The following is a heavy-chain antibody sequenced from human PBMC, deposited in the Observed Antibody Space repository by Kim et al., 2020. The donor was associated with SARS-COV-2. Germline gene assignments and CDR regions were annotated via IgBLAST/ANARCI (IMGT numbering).Heavy chain of an antibody. J-gene: IGHJ5*02. D-gene: IGHD6-6*01. CDR3: ARHLASGSSNWFDP. V-gene: IGHV4-39*01. Sequence: NPSPKSRVTIAVDTSKNQFSLKLSSVTAADTAVYYCARHLASGSSNWFDPWGQGTLVTVSS.